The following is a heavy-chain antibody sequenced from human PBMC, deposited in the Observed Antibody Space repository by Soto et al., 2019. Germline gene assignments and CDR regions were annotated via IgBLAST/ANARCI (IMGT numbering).Heavy chain of an antibody. CDR2: IDPSDSYT. J-gene: IGHJ6*02. Sequence: GESMRMWCDGAGDDFTIYGSSLVLQMPGKGLEWMGRIDPSDSYTNYSPSFQGHVTISADKSISTAYLQWSSLKASDTAMYYCASFFWSGYYRSYYYYGMDVSGQGITVTLPS. V-gene: IGHV5-10-1*01. D-gene: IGHD3-3*01. CDR1: GDDFTIYG. CDR3: ASFFWSGYYRSYYYYGMDV.